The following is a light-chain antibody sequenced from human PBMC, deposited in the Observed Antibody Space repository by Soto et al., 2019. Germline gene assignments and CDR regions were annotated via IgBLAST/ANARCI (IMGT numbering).Light chain of an antibody. J-gene: IGLJ2*01. CDR1: SSDIGAYDY. CDR2: GVS. CDR3: SSYTTTSTLA. Sequence: QSVLTQPASVSGSPGQSITISCTGTSSDIGAYDYVSWYQQHPGKAPQLMIYGVSNRPSGVSNRFSGSKSGNTASLTISGLQAEDEGDYYCSSYTTTSTLAFGGGTKLTVL. V-gene: IGLV2-14*01.